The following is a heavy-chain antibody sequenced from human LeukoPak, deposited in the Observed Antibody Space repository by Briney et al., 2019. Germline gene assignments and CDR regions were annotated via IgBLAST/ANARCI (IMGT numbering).Heavy chain of an antibody. CDR3: ARDLAASDDY. Sequence: SGGSLRLSCAASGFTVSSNYMGWVRQAPGKGLEWVSVIYSGSSTYYADSVKGRFTISRDNSKNTLYLQMNSLRAEDTAVYYCARDLAASDDYWGQGTLVTVSS. D-gene: IGHD6-13*01. J-gene: IGHJ4*02. V-gene: IGHV3-53*01. CDR1: GFTVSSNY. CDR2: IYSGSST.